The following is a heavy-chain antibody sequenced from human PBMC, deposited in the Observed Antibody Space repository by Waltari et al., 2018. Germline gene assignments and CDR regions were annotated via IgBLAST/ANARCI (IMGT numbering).Heavy chain of an antibody. J-gene: IGHJ4*02. D-gene: IGHD6-19*01. CDR1: GFTFSSYW. V-gene: IGHV3-7*01. CDR2: IKQDGSEK. CDR3: ARDQRSRIAVADFDY. Sequence: EVQLVESGGGLVQPGGALSLSCAASGFTFSSYWMSWVRQAPGKGLEWVANIKQDGSEKYYVDSVKGRFTISRDNAKNSLYLQMNSLRAEDTAVYYCARDQRSRIAVADFDYWGQGTLVTVSS.